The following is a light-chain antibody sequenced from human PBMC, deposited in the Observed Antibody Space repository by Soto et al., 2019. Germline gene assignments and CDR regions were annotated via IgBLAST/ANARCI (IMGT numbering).Light chain of an antibody. Sequence: QYVLTQSPSASASLGASVKLTCTLSSGHSSYAIAWHQQQPEKGPRYLMKLNSDGSHSKGDGIPDRFSGSSSGAERYLTISSLQSEDEADYYCLPWGTGILVFGGGTKLTVL. CDR2: LNSDGSH. V-gene: IGLV4-69*01. J-gene: IGLJ2*01. CDR3: LPWGTGILV. CDR1: SGHSSYA.